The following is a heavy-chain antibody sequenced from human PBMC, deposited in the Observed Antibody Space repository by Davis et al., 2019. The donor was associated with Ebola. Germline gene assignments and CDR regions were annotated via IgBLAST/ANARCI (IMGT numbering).Heavy chain of an antibody. CDR1: GFTVSSNY. V-gene: IGHV3-53*01. Sequence: LSLTCAASGFTVSSNYMSWVRQAPGKGLEWVSVIYSGGRTNYADSVKGRFTISRDNSKNPLYLQMNSLRAEDTAVYYCARISSSWYWFDYWGQGTLVTVSS. CDR2: IYSGGRT. D-gene: IGHD6-13*01. J-gene: IGHJ4*02. CDR3: ARISSSWYWFDY.